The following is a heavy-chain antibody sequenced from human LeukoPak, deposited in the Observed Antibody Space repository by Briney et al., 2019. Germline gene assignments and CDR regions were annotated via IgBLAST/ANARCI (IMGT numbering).Heavy chain of an antibody. CDR2: IKQDGSEK. CDR3: ARDDDNWNVFDY. CDR1: GSTFSSYW. J-gene: IGHJ4*02. D-gene: IGHD1-20*01. Sequence: PGGSLRLSCAASGSTFSSYWMSWVRQAPGKGLEWVANIKQDGSEKYYVDSVKGRFTISRDNAKNSLYLQMNSLRAEDTAVYYCARDDDNWNVFDYWGQGTLVTVSS. V-gene: IGHV3-7*01.